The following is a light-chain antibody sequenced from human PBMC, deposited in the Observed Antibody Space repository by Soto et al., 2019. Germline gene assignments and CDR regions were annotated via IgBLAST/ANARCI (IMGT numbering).Light chain of an antibody. Sequence: DIQMTQSPSSLSASVGDRVTITCRASQAIDQSVAWYQQKPGQVPKLLIYAASTLHSGVPSRFSGSGSGAHFPRTITGLQPEDVGSCFWQELTGALPVAFGPGTTVYV. J-gene: IGKJ3*01. CDR2: AAS. V-gene: IGKV1-27*01. CDR3: QELTGALPVA. CDR1: QAIDQS.